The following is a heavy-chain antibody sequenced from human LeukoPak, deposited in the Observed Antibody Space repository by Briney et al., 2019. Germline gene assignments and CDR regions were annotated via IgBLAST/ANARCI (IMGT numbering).Heavy chain of an antibody. CDR2: INPRGGST. J-gene: IGHJ4*02. V-gene: IGHV1-46*01. Sequence: GASVKVSCKASGYTFTGYYMHWVRQAPGQGLEWMGIINPRGGSTRYAQKFQGRVTMTRDTSTTTVYMDLNSLRSEDTAVYYCARDGSQWTNDPRLDHWGQGTLVTVSS. CDR3: ARDGSQWTNDPRLDH. D-gene: IGHD6-19*01. CDR1: GYTFTGYY.